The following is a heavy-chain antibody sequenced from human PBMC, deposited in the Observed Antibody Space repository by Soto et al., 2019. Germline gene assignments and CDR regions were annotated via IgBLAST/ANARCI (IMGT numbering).Heavy chain of an antibody. D-gene: IGHD4-17*01. CDR2: IYTSGST. CDR1: GGSISSYY. J-gene: IGHJ3*02. V-gene: IGHV4-4*07. Sequence: SETLSLTCTVSGGSISSYYWSWIRQPAGKGLEWIGRIYTSGSTNYNPSLKSRVTMSVDTSKNQFSLKLSSVTAADTAVYYCARVSVNGKYGAFDIWGQGTMVTVSS. CDR3: ARVSVNGKYGAFDI.